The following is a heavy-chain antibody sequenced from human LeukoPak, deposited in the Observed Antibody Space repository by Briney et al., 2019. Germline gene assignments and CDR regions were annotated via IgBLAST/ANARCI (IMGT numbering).Heavy chain of an antibody. J-gene: IGHJ4*02. CDR1: GGSISSGDYY. Sequence: PSQTLSLTCTVPGGSISSGDYYWSCIRQPPGKGLEWIGYIYYSGSTYYNPSLKSRVTISVDTSKNQFSLKLSSVTAADTAVYYCASLNLAAAATFDYWGQGTLVTVSS. CDR3: ASLNLAAAATFDY. CDR2: IYYSGST. D-gene: IGHD6-13*01. V-gene: IGHV4-30-4*01.